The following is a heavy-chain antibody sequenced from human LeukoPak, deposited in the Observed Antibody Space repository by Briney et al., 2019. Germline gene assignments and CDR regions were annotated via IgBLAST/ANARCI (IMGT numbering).Heavy chain of an antibody. Sequence: PGGSLRLSCSASGFTFSSYAMHWVRQAPGKGLEYVSAISSNGGSTYYADSVKGRFTISRDNSKNTLYLQMSSLRAEDTAMYYCVKDRYYYDSSGYFDYWGQGTLVTVSS. CDR2: ISSNGGST. CDR3: VKDRYYYDSSGYFDY. V-gene: IGHV3-64D*09. J-gene: IGHJ4*02. D-gene: IGHD3-22*01. CDR1: GFTFSSYA.